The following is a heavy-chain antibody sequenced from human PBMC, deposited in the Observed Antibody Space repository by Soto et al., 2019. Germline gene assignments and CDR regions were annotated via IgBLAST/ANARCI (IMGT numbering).Heavy chain of an antibody. Sequence: SVKVSCKASGGTFSSYTISWVRQAPGQGLEWMGRIIPILGIANYAQKFQGRVTITADKSTSTAYVELSSLRSEDTAVYYCARDPPGTTGVLGYWGQGTLVTVSS. V-gene: IGHV1-69*04. CDR1: GGTFSSYT. CDR3: ARDPPGTTGVLGY. J-gene: IGHJ4*02. D-gene: IGHD1-1*01. CDR2: IIPILGIA.